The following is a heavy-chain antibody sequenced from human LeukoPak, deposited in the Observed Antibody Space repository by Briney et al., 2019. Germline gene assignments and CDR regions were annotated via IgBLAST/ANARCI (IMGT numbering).Heavy chain of an antibody. J-gene: IGHJ4*02. D-gene: IGHD6-19*01. CDR3: ARRSVAGSLDY. Sequence: PGGSLRLSCEASGFTFSTFAMIWVRQAPGKGLEWVANTKEDGGEKYYVDSVKGRFTISRDNAENSLYLQMNSLRAEDTAVYYCARRSVAGSLDYWGQGTLVTVSS. CDR2: TKEDGGEK. V-gene: IGHV3-7*01. CDR1: GFTFSTFA.